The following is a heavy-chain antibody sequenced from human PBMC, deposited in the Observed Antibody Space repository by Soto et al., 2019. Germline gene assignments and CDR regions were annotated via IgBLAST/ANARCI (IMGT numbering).Heavy chain of an antibody. V-gene: IGHV1-69*06. CDR1: GGTFSSYA. J-gene: IGHJ6*02. CDR2: VIPIFGTA. D-gene: IGHD6-19*01. Sequence: SVKVSCKASGGTFSSYAISWARQAPGQGLEWMGGVIPIFGTANYAQKFQGRVTITADKSTSTAYMELSSLRSEDTAVYYCARDEQWLDYYYYGMDVWGQGTTVTVSS. CDR3: ARDEQWLDYYYYGMDV.